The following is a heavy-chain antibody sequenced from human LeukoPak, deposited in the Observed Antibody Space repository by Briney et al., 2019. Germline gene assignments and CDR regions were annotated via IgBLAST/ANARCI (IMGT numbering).Heavy chain of an antibody. J-gene: IGHJ4*02. D-gene: IGHD3-22*01. CDR1: GYTFTSYG. CDR3: AREPLDDSSGYTLDY. CDR2: ISAYNGNT. V-gene: IGHV1-18*01. Sequence: ASVTVSCKASGYTFTSYGISWVRQAPGQGLEWMGRISAYNGNTNYAQKLQGRVTMTTDTSTSTAYMELRSLRSDDTAVYYCAREPLDDSSGYTLDYWGQGTLVTVSS.